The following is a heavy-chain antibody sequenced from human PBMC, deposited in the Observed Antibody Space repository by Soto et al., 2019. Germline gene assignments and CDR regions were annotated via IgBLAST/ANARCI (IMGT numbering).Heavy chain of an antibody. CDR1: GGSSSRFY. CDR3: ARTRGISYYYANNSHLYYFDY. V-gene: IGHV4-59*01. J-gene: IGHJ4*02. CDR2: IYSSGST. D-gene: IGHD3-10*01. Sequence: SKTLSLTCTVSGGSSSRFYWSWIRQPPGKGLEWVGYIYSSGSTKFNPSLKSRGTISVDTSKNQFSLNLNSVTAADTAVYYCARTRGISYYYANNSHLYYFDYWGQGTLVTASS.